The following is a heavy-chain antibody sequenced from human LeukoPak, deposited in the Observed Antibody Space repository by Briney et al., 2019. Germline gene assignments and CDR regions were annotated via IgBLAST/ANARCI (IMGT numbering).Heavy chain of an antibody. Sequence: GRSLRPSCAASGFTFSSYGMHRVRQAPGKGLEWVAVIWYDGSNKYYADSVKGRFTISRDNSKNTLYLQMNSLRAEDTAVYYCARELYGDYSNWFDPWGQGTLVTVSS. D-gene: IGHD4-17*01. CDR3: ARELYGDYSNWFDP. CDR2: IWYDGSNK. J-gene: IGHJ5*02. CDR1: GFTFSSYG. V-gene: IGHV3-33*01.